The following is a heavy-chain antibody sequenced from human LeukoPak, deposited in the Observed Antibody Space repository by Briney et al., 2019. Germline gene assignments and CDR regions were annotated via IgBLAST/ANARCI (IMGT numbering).Heavy chain of an antibody. J-gene: IGHJ6*04. CDR3: AELGITMIGGV. Sequence: GGSLRLSCAASGFTFSSYAMSWVRQAPGKGLEWVSAFSGSGGSTYYADSVKGRSTISRDNAKNSLYLQMNSLRAEDTAVYYCAELGITMIGGVWGKGTTVTISS. CDR2: FSGSGGST. CDR1: GFTFSSYA. V-gene: IGHV3-23*01. D-gene: IGHD3-10*02.